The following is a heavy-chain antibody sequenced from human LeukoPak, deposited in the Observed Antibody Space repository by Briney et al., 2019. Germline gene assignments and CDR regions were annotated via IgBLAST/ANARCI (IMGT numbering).Heavy chain of an antibody. CDR1: GFAFGSEA. CDR2: ISPGGGTT. D-gene: IGHD6-6*01. CDR3: AKMTQSIAARLYYFDY. J-gene: IGHJ4*02. V-gene: IGHV3-23*01. Sequence: GGSLRLSCAVSGFAFGSEAMSWVRQSPARGLEWVASISPGGGTTYYADYVKGRFTISRDNSKNSLFVQMNSLRAEDTAVYYCAKMTQSIAARLYYFDYWGQGTLVTVSS.